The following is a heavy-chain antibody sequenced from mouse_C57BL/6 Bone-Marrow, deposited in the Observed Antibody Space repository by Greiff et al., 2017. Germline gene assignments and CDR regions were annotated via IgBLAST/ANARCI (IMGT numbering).Heavy chain of an antibody. CDR2: IDPETGGT. D-gene: IGHD2-4*01. V-gene: IGHV1-15*01. CDR1: GYTFTDYA. Sequence: VQLQQSGAELVRPGASVTLSCKASGYTFTDYAMHWVKQTPVHGLEWIGAIDPETGGTAYNQKFKGKAILTADKSSSTAYMELRSLTSEDSAVYYCSRDYDYLYAMDYWGQGTSVTVSS. J-gene: IGHJ4*01. CDR3: SRDYDYLYAMDY.